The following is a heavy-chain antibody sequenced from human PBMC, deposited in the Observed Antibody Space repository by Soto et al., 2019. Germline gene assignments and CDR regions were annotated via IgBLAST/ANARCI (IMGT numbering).Heavy chain of an antibody. CDR3: ARGSYCGGDCYTIMFDP. V-gene: IGHV4-59*01. J-gene: IGHJ5*02. CDR1: GGSISSYY. CDR2: IYYSGIT. D-gene: IGHD2-21*02. Sequence: SDTLSLTCAVAGGSISSYYWPWIRQPPGKGLEGIGYIYYSGITNYNPSLKSRVTIAVDTSKNQFSLKLSSVTAADTAVYYCARGSYCGGDCYTIMFDPWGQGTLVTVS.